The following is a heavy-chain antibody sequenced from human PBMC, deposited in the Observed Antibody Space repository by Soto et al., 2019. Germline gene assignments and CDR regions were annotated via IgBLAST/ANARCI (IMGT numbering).Heavy chain of an antibody. D-gene: IGHD3-10*02. V-gene: IGHV4-39*01. CDR2: IYYSGST. CDR1: GGSMSSSSYY. Sequence: QLQLQESGPGLVKPSETLSLTCTVSGGSMSSSSYYWGWIRQPPGKGLEWIGSIYYSGSTYYNPSLKSRGTISVDTSKKQFSLKLSSVIAADTAGYYCARRGTCSGSPSCGLDVWGQGTTVTVSS. CDR3: ARRGTCSGSPSCGLDV. J-gene: IGHJ6*02.